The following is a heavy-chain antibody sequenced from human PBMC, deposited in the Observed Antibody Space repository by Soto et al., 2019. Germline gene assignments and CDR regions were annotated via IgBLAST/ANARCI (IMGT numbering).Heavy chain of an antibody. CDR2: ISGDNINS. CDR1: GFTFSDYG. D-gene: IGHD6-13*01. J-gene: IGHJ6*02. CDR3: GREGQQLAQEKYYQFNGMDV. V-gene: IGHV1-18*01. Sequence: SVKVSCKASGFTFSDYGLSWVRQAPGQPLEWMGWISGDNINSKYSQKFQGRLTMTTDTSTATASMELRSLTSDDTAVYYCGREGQQLAQEKYYQFNGMDVWGQGTTVTVSS.